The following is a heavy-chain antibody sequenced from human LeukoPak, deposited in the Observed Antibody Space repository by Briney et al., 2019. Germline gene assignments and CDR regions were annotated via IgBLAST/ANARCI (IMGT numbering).Heavy chain of an antibody. CDR2: IIPIFGTA. Sequence: ASVRVSCKASGGTFSSYAISWVRQAPGQGLEWMGGIIPIFGTANYAQKFQGRVTITADESTSTAYMGLSSLRSEDTAVYYCARAFEHYYDSSGYSSYYFDYWGQGTLVTVSS. J-gene: IGHJ4*02. CDR1: GGTFSSYA. D-gene: IGHD3-22*01. V-gene: IGHV1-69*13. CDR3: ARAFEHYYDSSGYSSYYFDY.